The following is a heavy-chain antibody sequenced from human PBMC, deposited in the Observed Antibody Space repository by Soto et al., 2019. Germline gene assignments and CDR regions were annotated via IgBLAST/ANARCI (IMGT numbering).Heavy chain of an antibody. CDR1: GYTFTSYG. CDR2: ISAYNGNT. D-gene: IGHD1-26*01. Sequence: ASVKVSCKASGYTFTSYGISWVRQAPGQGLEWMGWISAYNGNTNYAQKLQGRVTMTTDTSTSTAYMELRSLRSDDTAVYYCARAALTLVGATEVGWFDPWGQGTLVTVSS. CDR3: ARAALTLVGATEVGWFDP. V-gene: IGHV1-18*01. J-gene: IGHJ5*02.